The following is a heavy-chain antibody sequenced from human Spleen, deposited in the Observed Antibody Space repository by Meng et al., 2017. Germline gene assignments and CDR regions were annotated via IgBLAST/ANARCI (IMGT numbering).Heavy chain of an antibody. V-gene: IGHV4-4*02. Sequence: QVGLQESGPGLVRPSGTLSLPCACSGGSISSSVWWSWVRQPPGKGLEWIGEIYHSGSTNYNPSLKSRVTISVDKSKNQFSLKLSSVTAADTAVYYCASGPRGPDQMYYFDYWGQGTLVTVSS. J-gene: IGHJ4*02. CDR2: IYHSGST. CDR1: GGSISSSVW. CDR3: ASGPRGPDQMYYFDY. D-gene: IGHD1-14*01.